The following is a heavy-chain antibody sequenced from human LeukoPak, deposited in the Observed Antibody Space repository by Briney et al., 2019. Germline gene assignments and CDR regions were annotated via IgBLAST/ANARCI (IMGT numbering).Heavy chain of an antibody. CDR3: ARAPLAVTTPTFGLDY. CDR1: GGSISSSSFY. D-gene: IGHD4-17*01. CDR2: IYYSGST. Sequence: SETLSLTCTVSGGSISSSSFYWGWIRQPPGEGLEWIGSIYYSGSTYYNPSLKSRVTISVDTSKNQFSLKLSSVTAADTAVYYCARAPLAVTTPTFGLDYWGQGTLVTVSS. V-gene: IGHV4-39*07. J-gene: IGHJ4*02.